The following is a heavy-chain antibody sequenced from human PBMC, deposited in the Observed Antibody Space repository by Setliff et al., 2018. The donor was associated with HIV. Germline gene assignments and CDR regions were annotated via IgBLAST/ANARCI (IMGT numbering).Heavy chain of an antibody. D-gene: IGHD3-22*01. J-gene: IGHJ3*02. Sequence: GPSVKVSCKASGYTFTGYYMHWVRQAPGQGLEWMGWINPNSGGTNYAQKFQGRVTMTRDTSISTAYMELSRLRSDDTAVYYCARDQGYYDSSGYYYVGDAFDIWGQGTMVTVSS. CDR3: ARDQGYYDSSGYYYVGDAFDI. CDR2: INPNSGGT. CDR1: GYTFTGYY. V-gene: IGHV1-2*02.